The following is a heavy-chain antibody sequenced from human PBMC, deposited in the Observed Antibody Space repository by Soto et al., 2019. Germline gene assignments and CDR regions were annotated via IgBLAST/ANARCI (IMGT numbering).Heavy chain of an antibody. CDR3: ARYNSYAIDY. D-gene: IGHD2-8*01. Sequence: PSETLSLTCTVSCTSMSSYYWSWIRQPPGKGLEWIANIHYSGTTNYNPSLASRVTLSVDTSKNQFSLKMTSVTAADRARCFCARYNSYAIDYWGRGPLVTVSS. J-gene: IGHJ4*02. V-gene: IGHV4-59*01. CDR2: IHYSGTT. CDR1: CTSMSSYY.